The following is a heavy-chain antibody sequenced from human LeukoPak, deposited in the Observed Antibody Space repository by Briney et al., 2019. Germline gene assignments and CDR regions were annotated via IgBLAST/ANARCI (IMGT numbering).Heavy chain of an antibody. CDR2: VYYSGST. CDR3: ARGGYYGSGNDFRFDP. CDR1: GGSINSYY. V-gene: IGHV4-59*01. D-gene: IGHD3-10*01. J-gene: IGHJ5*02. Sequence: SETLSLTCTVSGGSINSYYWSWIRQPPGKGLEWIGYVYYSGSTNYSPSLKSRVTISVDTSKNQFSLKLSSVTAADTAVYYCARGGYYGSGNDFRFDPWGQGTLVTVSS.